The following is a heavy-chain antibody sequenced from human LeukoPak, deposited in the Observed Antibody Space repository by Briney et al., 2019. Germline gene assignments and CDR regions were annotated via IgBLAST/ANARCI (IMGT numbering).Heavy chain of an antibody. D-gene: IGHD2-2*01. CDR3: ARQVLDSTSSSNWFDP. CDR1: GFTFSSYA. V-gene: IGHV4-39*01. J-gene: IGHJ5*02. Sequence: GSLRLSCAASGFTFSSYAMSWVRQAPGKGLEWIGSIYYSGSTYYNPSLKSRVTISVDTSKNQFPLKLSSVTAASTAVYYYARQVLDSTSSSNWFDPWGQGTLVTVSS. CDR2: IYYSGST.